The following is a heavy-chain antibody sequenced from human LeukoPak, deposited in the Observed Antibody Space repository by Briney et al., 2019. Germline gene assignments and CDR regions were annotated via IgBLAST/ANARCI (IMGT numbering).Heavy chain of an antibody. Sequence: PSETLSLTCTVSGGSISSYYWSWIRQPPGKGLEWIGYIYYSGSTNYNPSLKSRVTISVDTSKNQFSLKLSSVTAADTAVYYCARLRGGDYSSYNWFDPWGQGTLVTVSS. V-gene: IGHV4-59*01. CDR2: IYYSGST. CDR1: GGSISSYY. J-gene: IGHJ5*02. D-gene: IGHD2-21*02. CDR3: ARLRGGDYSSYNWFDP.